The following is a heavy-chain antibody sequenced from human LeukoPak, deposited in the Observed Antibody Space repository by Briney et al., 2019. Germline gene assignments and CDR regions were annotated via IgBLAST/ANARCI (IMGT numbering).Heavy chain of an antibody. V-gene: IGHV6-1*01. D-gene: IGHD6-13*01. CDR2: TYYRSKWYN. Sequence: SQTLSLTCAICRDSVSSNIAAWNWLRQSPSRGLEWLGRTYYRSKWYNDYAVSVKSRITINPDTSKNQFSLKLSSVTAADTAVYYCARHDGSSWYYAFDVWGQGTMVTVSS. CDR1: RDSVSSNIAA. J-gene: IGHJ3*01. CDR3: ARHDGSSWYYAFDV.